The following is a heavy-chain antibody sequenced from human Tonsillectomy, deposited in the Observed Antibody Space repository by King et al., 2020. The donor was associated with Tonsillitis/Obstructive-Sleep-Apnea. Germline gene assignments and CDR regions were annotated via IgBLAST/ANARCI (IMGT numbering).Heavy chain of an antibody. Sequence: QLVQSGGGLVKPGGSLRLSCAASGFIFNTFSLNWVRQAPGKGLEWVSSISISSTYIYYADSVKGRFTISRDNAKNSLYLQMNSLRAEDTAVYYCARDLGSDGGFDPWGQGTLVTVSS. CDR3: ARDLGSDGGFDP. V-gene: IGHV3-21*01. J-gene: IGHJ5*02. CDR1: GFIFNTFS. D-gene: IGHD2-15*01. CDR2: ISISSTYI.